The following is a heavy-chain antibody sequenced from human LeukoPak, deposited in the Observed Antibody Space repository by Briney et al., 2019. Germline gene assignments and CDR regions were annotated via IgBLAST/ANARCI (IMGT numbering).Heavy chain of an antibody. V-gene: IGHV4-59*01. D-gene: IGHD3-22*01. CDR2: IYYSGST. CDR1: GGSISSYY. J-gene: IGHJ6*03. CDR3: ARGDFNQGYYDSSGYYYGGYYYYYMDV. Sequence: SETLSLTCTVSGGSISSYYWSWIRQPPGKGLEWIGYIYYSGSTNYNPSLKSRVTISVDTSKNQFSLKLSSVTAADTAVYYCARGDFNQGYYDSSGYYYGGYYYYYMDVWGKGTTVTVSS.